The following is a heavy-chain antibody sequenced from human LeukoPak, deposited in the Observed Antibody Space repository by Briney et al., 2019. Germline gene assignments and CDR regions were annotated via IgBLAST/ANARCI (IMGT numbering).Heavy chain of an antibody. Sequence: GESLQISCKGSGYRFTSYWIGWVRPMPGKGLEWMGIIYPGDSDTRYSPSFQGQVTISADKSISTAYLQWSSLKASDTAMYYCARQRYYDSSGPDRPPYYYYYMDVWGKGTTVTVSS. CDR3: ARQRYYDSSGPDRPPYYYYYMDV. J-gene: IGHJ6*03. CDR1: GYRFTSYW. D-gene: IGHD3-22*01. CDR2: IYPGDSDT. V-gene: IGHV5-51*01.